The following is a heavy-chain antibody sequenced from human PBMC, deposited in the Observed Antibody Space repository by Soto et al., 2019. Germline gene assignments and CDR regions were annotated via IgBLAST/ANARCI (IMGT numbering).Heavy chain of an antibody. CDR3: ATGRQMGY. CDR1: GFTFSNYA. V-gene: IGHV3-23*01. Sequence: EVQLLESGGDLVQPGGSPRLSCAASGFTFSNYAMTWVRQAPGKGLEWVSTISGSGDSTYYADSVKGRFTISRDNSKNTLYLQMNSLRADDTAVYYCATGRQMGYWGQGTQVIVSS. J-gene: IGHJ4*02. CDR2: ISGSGDST. D-gene: IGHD7-27*01.